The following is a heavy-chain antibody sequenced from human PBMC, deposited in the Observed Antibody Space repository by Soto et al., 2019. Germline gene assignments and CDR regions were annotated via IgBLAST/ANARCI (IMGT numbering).Heavy chain of an antibody. CDR1: GGSISSYY. CDR3: ARGGYSSGWNNYFDS. V-gene: IGHV4-4*07. J-gene: IGHJ4*02. CDR2: IYTSGST. D-gene: IGHD6-19*01. Sequence: SETLSLTCTVSGGSISSYYWSWIRQPAGKGLEWIGRIYTSGSTNYNPSLKSRVTMSVDTSKNQFSLKLTSVTAADTAVYYCARGGYSSGWNNYFDSWGQGTLVTVYS.